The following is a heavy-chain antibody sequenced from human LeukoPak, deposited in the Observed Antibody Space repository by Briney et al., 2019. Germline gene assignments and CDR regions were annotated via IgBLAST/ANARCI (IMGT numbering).Heavy chain of an antibody. CDR1: GGTYSSYA. Sequence: SVKVSCKASGGTYSSYAISWVRQAPGQGLEWMGGIIPIFGTANYAQKFRGRVTITTDESTSTAYMELSSLRSEDTAVYYCARGSSYDFWSGYFDYWGQGTLVTVSS. J-gene: IGHJ4*02. V-gene: IGHV1-69*05. CDR3: ARGSSYDFWSGYFDY. CDR2: IIPIFGTA. D-gene: IGHD3-3*01.